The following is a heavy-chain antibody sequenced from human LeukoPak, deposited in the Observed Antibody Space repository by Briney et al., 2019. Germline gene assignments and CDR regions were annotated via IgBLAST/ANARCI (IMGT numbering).Heavy chain of an antibody. CDR3: ASSPGGLTHYYFDY. CDR2: IIPIFGTA. J-gene: IGHJ4*02. CDR1: GYTFTSYY. Sequence: GASVKVSCKASGYTFTSYYMHWVRQAPGQGLEWMGGIIPIFGTANYAQKFQGRVTITADESTSTAYMELSSLRSEDTAVYYCASSPGGLTHYYFDYWGQGTLVTVSS. V-gene: IGHV1-69*13. D-gene: IGHD3-9*01.